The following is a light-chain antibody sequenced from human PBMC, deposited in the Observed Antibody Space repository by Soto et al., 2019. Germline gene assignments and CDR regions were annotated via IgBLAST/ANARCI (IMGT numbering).Light chain of an antibody. V-gene: IGLV2-14*03. CDR2: DVS. Sequence: QSVLTQPASVSGSPGQAITISCSGTSSDVGAFNYVSWYQQHPGKAPKLMIYDVSNRPSGVSNRFSGSKSGNTASLTISGLRTEDEADCYCNSYTSNNTYVFGTGTKVT. CDR3: NSYTSNNTYV. CDR1: SSDVGAFNY. J-gene: IGLJ1*01.